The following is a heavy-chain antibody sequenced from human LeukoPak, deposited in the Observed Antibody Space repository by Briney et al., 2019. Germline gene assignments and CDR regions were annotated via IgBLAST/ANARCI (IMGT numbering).Heavy chain of an antibody. CDR2: ISAYNGNT. CDR1: GYTFTSYG. V-gene: IGHV1-18*01. J-gene: IGHJ4*02. CDR3: ARVGSPLSYCSSTSCYSFDY. D-gene: IGHD2-2*02. Sequence: ASVKVSCKASGYTFTSYGISWVRQAPGQGLEWMGWISAYNGNTNYAQKLQGGVTMTTDTSTSTAYMELRSLRSDDTAVYYCARVGSPLSYCSSTSCYSFDYWGQGTLVTVSS.